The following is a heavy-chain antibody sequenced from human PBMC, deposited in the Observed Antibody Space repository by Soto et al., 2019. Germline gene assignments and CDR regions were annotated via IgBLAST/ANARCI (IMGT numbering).Heavy chain of an antibody. CDR1: GYTFTSYD. CDR2: MNPNSGNT. J-gene: IGHJ5*02. CDR3: ARGWDSSSWNGGNWFDP. Sequence: QVQLVQSGAEVKKPGASVKVSCKASGYTFTSYDINWVRQATGQGLEWMGWMNPNSGNTGYAQKFQGRVTMTRNTSISTAFMELSSLRSEDTAVYYCARGWDSSSWNGGNWFDPWGQGTLVTVSS. V-gene: IGHV1-8*01. D-gene: IGHD6-13*01.